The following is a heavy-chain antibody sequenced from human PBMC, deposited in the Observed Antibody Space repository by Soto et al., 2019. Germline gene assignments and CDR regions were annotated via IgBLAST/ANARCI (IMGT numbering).Heavy chain of an antibody. CDR1: GLTLTDAW. CDR2: LKSKTNGGTA. D-gene: IGHD3-22*01. J-gene: IGHJ4*02. V-gene: IGHV3-15*07. Sequence: EVQLVESGGGLVKPGESLRLSCTASGLTLTDAWMKWVRQAPGKGLEWVGRLKSKTNGGTADYAAPVRGRFTILRDDSXXXXXXXXXXXXXXXXXXYYCAYYRDSRAVHFDSWGQGTLVTVSS. CDR3: AYYRDSRAVHFDS.